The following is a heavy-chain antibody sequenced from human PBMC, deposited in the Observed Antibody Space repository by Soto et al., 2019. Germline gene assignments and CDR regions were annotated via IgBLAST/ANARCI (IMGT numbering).Heavy chain of an antibody. CDR1: GGSISSYY. D-gene: IGHD5-12*01. Sequence: SETLSLTCTVSGGSISSYYWSWIRQPPGKGLEWIGYIYYSGSTNYNPSLKSRVTISVDTSKNQFSLKLSSVTAADTAVYYCASSDIVATITSLSLGYCGQGTLVTVSS. CDR3: ASSDIVATITSLSLGY. J-gene: IGHJ4*02. V-gene: IGHV4-59*08. CDR2: IYYSGST.